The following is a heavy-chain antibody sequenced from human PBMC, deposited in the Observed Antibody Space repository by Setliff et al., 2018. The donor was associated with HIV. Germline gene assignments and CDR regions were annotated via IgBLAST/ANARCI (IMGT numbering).Heavy chain of an antibody. CDR2: ISSSGAHI. J-gene: IGHJ6*02. D-gene: IGHD3-9*01. Sequence: PGGSLRLSCAAPEFTFSSFSMNWVRQAPGKGLEWVASISSSGAHIFHADSLKGRFTISRDNGRNSLYLQMNSLRVEDTAVYYCARGGRLQYFDWPSYAMDVWGQGTTVTVSS. V-gene: IGHV3-21*06. CDR3: ARGGRLQYFDWPSYAMDV. CDR1: EFTFSSFS.